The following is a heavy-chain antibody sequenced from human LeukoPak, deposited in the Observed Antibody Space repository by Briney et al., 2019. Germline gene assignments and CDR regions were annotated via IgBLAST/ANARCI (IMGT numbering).Heavy chain of an antibody. Sequence: GGSLRLSCAASGFTVSSNSMSWVRQAPAKGLEWVSVIYSGENTYYADSVKGRITISRDNSKNTVYLQMINLRAEDTAVYFCARERATVTLNYFDYWGQGTLVTVSS. J-gene: IGHJ4*02. CDR1: GFTVSSNS. CDR2: IYSGENT. V-gene: IGHV3-66*01. CDR3: ARERATVTLNYFDY. D-gene: IGHD4-17*01.